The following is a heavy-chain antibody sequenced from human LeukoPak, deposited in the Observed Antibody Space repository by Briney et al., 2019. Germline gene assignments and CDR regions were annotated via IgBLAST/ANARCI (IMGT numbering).Heavy chain of an antibody. CDR1: GGTFNRNA. Sequence: GASVNVSCKASGGTFNRNALSWLRQAPGQGLEWMGGIFPIFGTPNYAQRFQGRVTITADESTSTVSMELSGLRSEDTAVYYCTRDSYYYDTSGYPVLIWGQGTLVTVSS. CDR2: IFPIFGTP. V-gene: IGHV1-69*13. J-gene: IGHJ4*02. D-gene: IGHD3-22*01. CDR3: TRDSYYYDTSGYPVLI.